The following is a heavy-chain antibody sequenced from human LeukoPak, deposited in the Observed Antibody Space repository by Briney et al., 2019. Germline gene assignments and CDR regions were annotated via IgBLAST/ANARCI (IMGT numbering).Heavy chain of an antibody. Sequence: GGSLRLSCAASGFTFSSYWMAWVRQAPGKGLEWVANIKPDGSEGYYVDSLKGRFTISRDNAENSLFLQMNSLRAEDTAVYYCARAAVASPGDVWGQGTTVTVSS. V-gene: IGHV3-7*04. CDR1: GFTFSSYW. CDR2: IKPDGSEG. D-gene: IGHD6-19*01. CDR3: ARAAVASPGDV. J-gene: IGHJ6*02.